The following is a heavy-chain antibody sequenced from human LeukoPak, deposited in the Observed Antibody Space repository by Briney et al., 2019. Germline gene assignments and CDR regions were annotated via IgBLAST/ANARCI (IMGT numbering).Heavy chain of an antibody. CDR3: ARGVPYYDSSGYPDY. Sequence: ASVKVSCKTPGYTFTSYGINWVRQAPGQGLEWMGWISAYNGNTNYAQMLQGRVTMTTDTSTSTAYMELRSLRSDDTAVFYCARGVPYYDSSGYPDYWGQGTLVTVSS. J-gene: IGHJ4*02. D-gene: IGHD3-22*01. CDR1: GYTFTSYG. V-gene: IGHV1-18*01. CDR2: ISAYNGNT.